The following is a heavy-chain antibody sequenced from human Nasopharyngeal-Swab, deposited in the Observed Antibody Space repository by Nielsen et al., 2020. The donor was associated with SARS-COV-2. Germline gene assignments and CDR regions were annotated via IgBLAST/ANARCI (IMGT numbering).Heavy chain of an antibody. V-gene: IGHV3-21*01. Sequence: GESLKISCAASEFTFSSYSMNWVRQAPGKGLEWVSSISRSSVYMFYADSVKGRFTISRDNAKNSLYLEMNSLRAEDTAVYYCARGADALAYCGGDCFSEYCFDYWGQGTLVTVSS. J-gene: IGHJ4*02. CDR3: ARGADALAYCGGDCFSEYCFDY. CDR2: ISRSSVYM. CDR1: EFTFSSYS. D-gene: IGHD2-21*02.